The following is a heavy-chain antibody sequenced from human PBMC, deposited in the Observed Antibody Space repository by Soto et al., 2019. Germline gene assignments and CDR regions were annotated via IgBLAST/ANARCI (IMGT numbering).Heavy chain of an antibody. J-gene: IGHJ4*02. CDR3: AHSLMYSRSWYGPYFDY. V-gene: IGHV2-5*02. CDR2: IYWDDDK. CDR1: GFSLSTSGVG. Sequence: SGPTLVNPTQTLTLTCTFSGFSLSTSGVGVGWIRQPPGKALEWLALIYWDDDKRYSPSLKSRLTITKDTSKNQVVLTMTNMDPVDTATYYCAHSLMYSRSWYGPYFDYWGQGTLVTVSS. D-gene: IGHD6-13*01.